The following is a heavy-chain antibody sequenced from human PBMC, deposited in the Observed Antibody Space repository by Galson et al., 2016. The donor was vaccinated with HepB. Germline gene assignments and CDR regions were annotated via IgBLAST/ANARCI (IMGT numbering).Heavy chain of an antibody. Sequence: SLRLSCAASGFTFSGYAMSWVRQAPGKGLEWVSRINGGTHYTYYAYSVKGRFTISRDNSKNTLDLQMNSLRVEDTAVYYCAKDDAVGGGYLDYWGQGTLVTVSS. CDR1: GFTFSGYA. V-gene: IGHV3-23*01. J-gene: IGHJ4*02. D-gene: IGHD6-19*01. CDR3: AKDDAVGGGYLDY. CDR2: INGGTHYT.